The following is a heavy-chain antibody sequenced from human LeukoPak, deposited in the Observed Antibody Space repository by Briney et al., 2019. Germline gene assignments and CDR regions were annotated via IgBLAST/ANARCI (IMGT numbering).Heavy chain of an antibody. V-gene: IGHV3-7*01. D-gene: IGHD2-2*01. J-gene: IGHJ6*02. Sequence: GGSLRLSCAASGFTFNIYWMSWVRQAPGKGLEWVANIKQDGSEKYYVDSVKGRFTISRDNAKNSLYLQMNSLRAEDTAVYYCARESIVLVPAAQGPSDFYYYGMEVWGQGTTVTVSS. CDR3: ARESIVLVPAAQGPSDFYYYGMEV. CDR1: GFTFNIYW. CDR2: IKQDGSEK.